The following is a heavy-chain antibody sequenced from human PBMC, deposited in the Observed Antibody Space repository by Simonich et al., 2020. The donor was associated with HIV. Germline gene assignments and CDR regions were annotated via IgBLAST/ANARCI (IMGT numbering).Heavy chain of an antibody. CDR1: GGSFSGYY. D-gene: IGHD4-17*01. Sequence: QVQLQQWGAGLLKPSETLSLTCAVYGGSFSGYYWSWIRQPPGKGLERIGEINHSGSTNYNPSLKSVVTISVDTSKNQFSLKLSSVTAADTAVYYCARRHPTTVTTPYFDYWGQGTLVTVSS. CDR2: INHSGST. V-gene: IGHV4-34*01. J-gene: IGHJ4*02. CDR3: ARRHPTTVTTPYFDY.